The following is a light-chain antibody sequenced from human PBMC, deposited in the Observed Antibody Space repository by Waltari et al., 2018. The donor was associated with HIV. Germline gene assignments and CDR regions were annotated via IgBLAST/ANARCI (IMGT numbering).Light chain of an antibody. V-gene: IGLV1-47*01. CDR1: NPNIGSNY. CDR3: AVWDDSLSGRV. CDR2: RNN. Sequence: QSVLTQPPSASGTPGQRVTISCSGSNPNIGSNYVSWYQPLPGTTPKLLIYRNNQRPSGVPDRFSGSKSGTSASLAISGLRSEDEADYYCAVWDDSLSGRVFGGGTKLTVL. J-gene: IGLJ3*02.